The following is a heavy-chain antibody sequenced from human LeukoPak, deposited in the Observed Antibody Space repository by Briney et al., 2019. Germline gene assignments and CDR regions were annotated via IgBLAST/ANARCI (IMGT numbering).Heavy chain of an antibody. CDR2: INPNSGGT. Sequence: EASVKVSCKASGYTFTGYYMHWVRQAPGQGLEWMGWINPNSGGTNYAQKFQGRVTMTRDTSISTAYMELSRLRSDDTAVYYCARDLGYSSSHFDYWGQGTLVTVSS. V-gene: IGHV1-2*02. CDR3: ARDLGYSSSHFDY. CDR1: GYTFTGYY. J-gene: IGHJ4*02. D-gene: IGHD6-13*01.